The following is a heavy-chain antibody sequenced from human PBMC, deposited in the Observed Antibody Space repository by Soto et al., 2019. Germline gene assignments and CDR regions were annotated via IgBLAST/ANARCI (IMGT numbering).Heavy chain of an antibody. CDR3: ARTADIVVVTAIQNGMDV. J-gene: IGHJ6*02. CDR2: IIHILGIA. D-gene: IGHD2-21*02. CDR1: GGTFSSYT. V-gene: IGHV1-69*02. Sequence: QVQLVQSGAEVKKPGSSVKVSCKASGGTFSSYTISWVRQAPGQGLEWMGRIIHILGIANYAQKFQGRVTIPAATATSTAYMELSSLRSEDTAVYYCARTADIVVVTAIQNGMDVWGQGTTVTVSS.